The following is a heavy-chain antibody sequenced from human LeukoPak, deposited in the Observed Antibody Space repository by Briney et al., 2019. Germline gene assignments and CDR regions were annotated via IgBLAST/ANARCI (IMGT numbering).Heavy chain of an antibody. D-gene: IGHD3-16*01. CDR2: ITGSGGST. J-gene: IGHJ4*02. Sequence: GGSLTLSCSASGFTFSSYAMSWVRPPPGKGLEWGSAITGSGGSTYYADSVKDRFTISRDNSKNTLYLQMNSLRAEDTAVYYCARGGCSKKAGPFDYWGQGTLVTASS. CDR1: GFTFSSYA. CDR3: ARGGCSKKAGPFDY. V-gene: IGHV3-23*01.